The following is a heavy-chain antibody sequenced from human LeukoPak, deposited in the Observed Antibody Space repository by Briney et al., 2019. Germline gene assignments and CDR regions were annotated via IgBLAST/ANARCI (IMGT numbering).Heavy chain of an antibody. CDR2: ISSSSSTI. CDR1: GFTFSSYS. J-gene: IGHJ6*03. D-gene: IGHD2-2*01. Sequence: GGSLRLSCAASGFTFSSYSMNWVRQAPGKGLEWVSYISSSSSTIYYADSVKGRFTISRDNAKNSLYLQMNSLRAEDTAVYYCARVMRVYCSSTSCYENYYYYMDVWGKGTTVTVSS. V-gene: IGHV3-48*01. CDR3: ARVMRVYCSSTSCYENYYYYMDV.